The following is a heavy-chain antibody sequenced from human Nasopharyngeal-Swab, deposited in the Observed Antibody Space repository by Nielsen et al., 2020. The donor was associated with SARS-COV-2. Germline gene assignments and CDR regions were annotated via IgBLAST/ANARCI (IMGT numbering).Heavy chain of an antibody. J-gene: IGHJ4*02. Sequence: WIRQPPGKGLEWVSAISGSGGSTYYADSVKGRFTISRDNSKNTLYLQMNSLRAEDTAVYYCANGIAVFDHWGQGTLVTVSS. CDR2: ISGSGGST. V-gene: IGHV3-23*01. CDR3: ANGIAVFDH. D-gene: IGHD6-19*01.